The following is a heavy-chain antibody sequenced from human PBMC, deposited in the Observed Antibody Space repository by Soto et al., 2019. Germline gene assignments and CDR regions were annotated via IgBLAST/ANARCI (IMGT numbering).Heavy chain of an antibody. J-gene: IGHJ4*02. D-gene: IGHD3-22*01. CDR2: IDPSGNGT. CDR3: AINYYDSSAYPY. V-gene: IGHV1-46*01. Sequence: QVQLVQSGAEVKKPGASVKVSCKASGHTLINYYMHWVRQAPGQGLDWLGKIDPSGNGTSYAERFQGRITLTSDTSTNTVYVELSSLRSEDTAIYYCAINYYDSSAYPYWGQGTLVTVSS. CDR1: GHTLINYY.